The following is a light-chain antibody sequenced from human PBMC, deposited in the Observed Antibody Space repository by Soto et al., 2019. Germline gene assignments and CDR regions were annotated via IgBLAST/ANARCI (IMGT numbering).Light chain of an antibody. J-gene: IGLJ1*01. CDR3: CSYAGNPYV. V-gene: IGLV2-23*01. Sequence: QSALSQPASVSGSPGQSIAISCTGTSSDVGSYNSVSWYQQHPGKAPKLMIYEGSKRPSGVSDRFSGSKSGNTASLTISGIQAEDEADYYCCSYAGNPYVFGTGTKLTVL. CDR1: SSDVGSYNS. CDR2: EGS.